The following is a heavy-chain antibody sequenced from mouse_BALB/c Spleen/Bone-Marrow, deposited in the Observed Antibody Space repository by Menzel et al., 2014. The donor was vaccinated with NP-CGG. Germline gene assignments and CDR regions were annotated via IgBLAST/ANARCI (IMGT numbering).Heavy chain of an antibody. CDR2: VNPNNGGT. V-gene: IGHV1-26*01. D-gene: IGHD2-1*01. CDR1: GYSFTGYY. J-gene: IGHJ1*01. Sequence: VQLQQSGPDLVKPGASVKISCKASGYSFTGYYMHWVKQSHGKSLEWIGRVNPNNGGTSYNQKFKGKAILTADKSSSTTDMKLRSLTSEDSAVDYCARGYGNYWYFDVWGAGTTVTVSS. CDR3: ARGYGNYWYFDV.